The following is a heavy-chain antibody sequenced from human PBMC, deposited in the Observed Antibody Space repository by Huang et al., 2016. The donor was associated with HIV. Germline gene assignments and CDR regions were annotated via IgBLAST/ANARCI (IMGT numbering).Heavy chain of an antibody. Sequence: QVQLVQSGAEVKKPGASVTISCKASGFSILIYYIHGVRQAPGQGLEWMGIVNPSGGGADDAQKFKGRVTMTRDTSTRTLYMELSSLRSEDTAVYYCAREGITPSGTEVSGFDFWGQGTPVSVSS. D-gene: IGHD6-13*01. CDR3: AREGITPSGTEVSGFDF. V-gene: IGHV1-46*03. CDR2: VNPSGGGA. CDR1: GFSILIYY. J-gene: IGHJ5*01.